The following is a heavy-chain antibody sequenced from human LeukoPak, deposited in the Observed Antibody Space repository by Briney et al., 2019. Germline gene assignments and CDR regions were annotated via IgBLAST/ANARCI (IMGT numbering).Heavy chain of an antibody. CDR2: INHSGTT. Sequence: PAETLSLTCGVYGGSLSGYYWTWIRQPPGKGLEWIGEINHSGTTTYNPSLKRRGTISVARSKTQFSLKLHSVTVAATAVYYCARGITFGGVIVWNWFDPWGQGTLVTVSS. D-gene: IGHD3-16*02. CDR3: ARGITFGGVIVWNWFDP. J-gene: IGHJ5*02. CDR1: GGSLSGYY. V-gene: IGHV4-34*01.